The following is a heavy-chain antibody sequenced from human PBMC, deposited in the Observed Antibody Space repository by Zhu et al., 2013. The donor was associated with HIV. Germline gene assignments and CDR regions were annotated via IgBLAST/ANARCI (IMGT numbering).Heavy chain of an antibody. CDR2: IIPIFGSA. CDR1: GGTLSSDA. J-gene: IGHJ6*02. CDR3: ATAEVDGSSWTPGDPYYYYVMDV. V-gene: IGHV1-69*01. Sequence: VQLVQSGAEVKKPGSSVKVSCKASGGTLSSDAINWVRQAPGQGLEWMGGIIPIFGSANYAQKFQGRVTMTADESTTTAYMELSSLRSEDTAVYYCATAEVDGSSWTPGDPYYYYVMDVWGQGTTVTVSS. D-gene: IGHD6-13*01.